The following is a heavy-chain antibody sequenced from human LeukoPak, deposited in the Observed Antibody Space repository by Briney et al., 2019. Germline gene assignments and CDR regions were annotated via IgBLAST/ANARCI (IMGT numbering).Heavy chain of an antibody. CDR1: GFTFSSYW. CDR3: ARGTQADYGDYGGRIGSIFDY. Sequence: GGSLRLSCAASGFTFSSYWMSWVRQAPGKGLEWVANIKQDGSEKYYVDSVKGRFTISRDNAKNSLYLQMNSLRAEDTAVYYCARGTQADYGDYGGRIGSIFDYWGQGTLVTVSS. D-gene: IGHD4-17*01. J-gene: IGHJ4*02. V-gene: IGHV3-7*03. CDR2: IKQDGSEK.